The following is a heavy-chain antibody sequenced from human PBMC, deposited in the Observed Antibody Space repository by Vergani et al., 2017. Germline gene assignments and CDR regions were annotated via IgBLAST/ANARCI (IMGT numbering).Heavy chain of an antibody. Sequence: QITLKESGPTLVKPTHTLTLTCTFSGFSLSTSGVGVGWIRQPPGKALEWLALIYWDDGKRYIPSLKGRPTITKDTSKNQVVLTMTNMNPVDTATYYCAHIAYMMTFGGVTSWGQGTLVTVSS. CDR2: IYWDDGK. J-gene: IGHJ5*02. D-gene: IGHD3-16*01. V-gene: IGHV2-5*02. CDR1: GFSLSTSGVG. CDR3: AHIAYMMTFGGVTS.